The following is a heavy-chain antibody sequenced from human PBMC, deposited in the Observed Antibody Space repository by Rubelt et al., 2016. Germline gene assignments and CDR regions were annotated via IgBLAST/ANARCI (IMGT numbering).Heavy chain of an antibody. D-gene: IGHD6-13*01. V-gene: IGHV4-34*01. CDR1: GGSFSGYY. CDR2: INHSGST. CDR3: ARGRSSSWYVKGMDV. J-gene: IGHJ6*02. Sequence: QVQLQQWGAGLLKPSETLSLTCAVYGGSFSGYYWSWIRQPPGKGLEWIGEINHSGSTNYNPSLKGRVTISVDTSKNQFSLKLSSVTAADTAVYYCARGRSSSWYVKGMDVWGQGTTVTVSS.